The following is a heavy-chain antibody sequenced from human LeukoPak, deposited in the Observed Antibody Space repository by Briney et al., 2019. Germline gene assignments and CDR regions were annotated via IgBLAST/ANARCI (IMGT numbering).Heavy chain of an antibody. CDR2: IYNGGTT. CDR3: AGGGEAARSLHY. CDR1: GVTSNY. J-gene: IGHJ4*02. Sequence: GGSLRLSCAASGVTSNYFTWVRQAPGKGVEWVSVIYNGGTTYYADPVKGRVTISRDNPKSTLFVYLQMNSLRTGDTAVYYCAGGGEAARSLHYWGQGTLVTVSS. V-gene: IGHV3-66*02. D-gene: IGHD6-6*01.